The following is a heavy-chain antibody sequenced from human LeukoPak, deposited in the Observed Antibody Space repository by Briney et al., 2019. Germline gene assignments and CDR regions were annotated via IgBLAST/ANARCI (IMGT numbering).Heavy chain of an antibody. Sequence: SETLSLTCSVSGGSISSFYWSWIRQPPGKGLEWIGYIYYSGSTNYNPSLRSRVTISVDMSKNQFSLKLSSVTAADTAVYYCARSSIAVAGTPSYFDYWGQGTLVTVSS. V-gene: IGHV4-59*01. CDR1: GGSISSFY. CDR3: ARSSIAVAGTPSYFDY. J-gene: IGHJ4*02. CDR2: IYYSGST. D-gene: IGHD6-19*01.